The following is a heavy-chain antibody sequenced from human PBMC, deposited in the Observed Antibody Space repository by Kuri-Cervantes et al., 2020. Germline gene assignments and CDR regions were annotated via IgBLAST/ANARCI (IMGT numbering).Heavy chain of an antibody. Sequence: GGSLRLSCAASGFTFSSYGMHWVRQAPGKGLEWVAVIWYDGSNKYYADSVKGRFTISRDNSKNTLYLQMNSLRAEDTAVYHCAKDLWSLREIVATNLFDYWGQGTLVTVS. J-gene: IGHJ4*02. D-gene: IGHD5-12*01. CDR3: AKDLWSLREIVATNLFDY. CDR2: IWYDGSNK. CDR1: GFTFSSYG. V-gene: IGHV3-33*06.